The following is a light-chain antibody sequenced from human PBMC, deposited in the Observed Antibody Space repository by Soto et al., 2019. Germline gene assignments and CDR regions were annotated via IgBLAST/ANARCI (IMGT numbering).Light chain of an antibody. CDR1: SSNIGSNT. V-gene: IGLV1-44*01. CDR3: APWDDTLNGNVV. CDR2: SNN. Sequence: QSVLTQPPSASGTPGQRVTISCSGSSSNIGSNTVNWYQQLPGTAPKLLIYSNNQRPSGVPDRFSGSKSGTSASLAISGLQSEDEADYYCAPWDDTLNGNVVFGGGTKLPAL. J-gene: IGLJ2*01.